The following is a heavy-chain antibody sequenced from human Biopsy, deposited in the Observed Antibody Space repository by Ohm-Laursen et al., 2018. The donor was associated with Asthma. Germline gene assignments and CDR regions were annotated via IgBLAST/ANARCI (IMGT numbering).Heavy chain of an antibody. CDR3: ARAVSSSSYWYFDL. Sequence: SETLSLTWIVSGDAMSTSGSYWGWIRQSPGKGLEWIGSIYYSGRTYYNPSLESRVTISADTSKNHFSLKVTSVTAADTAVYYCARAVSSSSYWYFDLWGRGDLVTAS. J-gene: IGHJ2*01. V-gene: IGHV4-39*02. CDR1: GDAMSTSGSY. CDR2: IYYSGRT. D-gene: IGHD6-6*01.